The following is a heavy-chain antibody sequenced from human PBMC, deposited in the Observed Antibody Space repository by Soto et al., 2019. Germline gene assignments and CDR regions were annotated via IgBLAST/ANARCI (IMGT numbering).Heavy chain of an antibody. J-gene: IGHJ4*02. CDR1: GYTFTSYA. Sequence: GASVKVSCKASGYTFTSYAMHWVRQAPGQRLEWMGWINAGNGNTKYSQKFQGRVTITRDTSASTAYMELSSLRSEDTAVYYCARELLSSWDSFDYWGQGTLVTVSS. V-gene: IGHV1-3*01. D-gene: IGHD6-13*01. CDR3: ARELLSSWDSFDY. CDR2: INAGNGNT.